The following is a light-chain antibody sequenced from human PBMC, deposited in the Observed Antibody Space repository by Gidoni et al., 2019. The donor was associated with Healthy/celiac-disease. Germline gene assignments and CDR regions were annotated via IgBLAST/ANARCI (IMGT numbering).Light chain of an antibody. Sequence: EIVLTQSPGTLSLSPGERATISCRASQRVSSSYLAWYQQKPGQAPRLLIYGASSRATCIPDRFSASGSGTDFTLTISRLEPEDFAVYYCQQYGSSLPLTFGGGTKVEIK. CDR3: QQYGSSLPLT. CDR2: GAS. CDR1: QRVSSSY. V-gene: IGKV3-20*01. J-gene: IGKJ4*01.